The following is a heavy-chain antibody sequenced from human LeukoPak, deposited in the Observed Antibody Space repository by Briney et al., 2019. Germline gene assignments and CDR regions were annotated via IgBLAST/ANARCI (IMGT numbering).Heavy chain of an antibody. CDR1: VFTFRRYA. D-gene: IGHD3-22*01. V-gene: IGHV3-23*01. CDR3: VKDQGFYYDSSVDY. J-gene: IGHJ4*02. CDR2: ISGSGGST. Sequence: GGSLRLSCAASVFTFRRYAMSWVPQAPGEGVEWVSAISGSGGSTYNGDSVKGRSTISRTNTKNTLYLQMNMMRAEDAAVYYCVKDQGFYYDSSVDYWGQGTLVTVSS.